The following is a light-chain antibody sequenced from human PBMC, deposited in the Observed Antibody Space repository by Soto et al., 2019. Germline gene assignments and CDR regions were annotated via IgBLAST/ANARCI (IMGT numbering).Light chain of an antibody. CDR2: GVY. CDR1: QIIKTFY. V-gene: IGKV3-20*01. Sequence: IVLTQSPGTLSLSPWERATLSCRASQIIKTFYFGWYQQKPGQSPRLLIYGVYSRATGTPDRFSGSGSGTDFTLTISRLEPEDSAVYYCQFYGSSLITFGQGTRLEIK. CDR3: QFYGSSLIT. J-gene: IGKJ5*01.